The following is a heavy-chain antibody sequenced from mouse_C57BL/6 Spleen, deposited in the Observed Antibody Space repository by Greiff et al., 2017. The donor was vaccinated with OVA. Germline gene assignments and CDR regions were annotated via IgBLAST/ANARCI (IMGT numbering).Heavy chain of an antibody. CDR3: ARRGYSNLGYYFDY. J-gene: IGHJ2*01. V-gene: IGHV1-78*01. CDR2: IYPRDGST. Sequence: VQRVESDAELVKPGASVKISCKVSGYTFTDHTIHWMKQRPEQGLEWIGYIYPRDGSTKYNEKFKGKATLTADKSSSTAYMQLNSLTSEDSAVYFCARRGYSNLGYYFDYWGQGTTLTVSS. CDR1: GYTFTDHT. D-gene: IGHD2-5*01.